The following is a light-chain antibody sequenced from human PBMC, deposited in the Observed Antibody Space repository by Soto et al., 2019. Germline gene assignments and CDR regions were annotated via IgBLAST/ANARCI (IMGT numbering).Light chain of an antibody. CDR1: QSVSNN. CDR3: QQYNKWPPTFT. J-gene: IGKJ2*01. Sequence: EIVMTQSPATLSVSPGERATLSCRASQSVSNNLAWYQQKPGQAPRLLIYGASTRATGIPARFSGSESGTEFTLAISSLQSEDFAVYYCQQYNKWPPTFTFGQGTKLEIK. CDR2: GAS. V-gene: IGKV3-15*01.